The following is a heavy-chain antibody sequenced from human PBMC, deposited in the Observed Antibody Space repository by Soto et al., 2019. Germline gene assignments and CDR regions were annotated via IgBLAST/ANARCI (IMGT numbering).Heavy chain of an antibody. J-gene: IGHJ6*03. CDR1: GFTLSDYY. V-gene: IGHV3-11*01. Sequence: QVQLVESGGGLVKPGGSLRLSCEASGFTLSDYYMTWIRQAPGKGLEWISYISSSATIIYYADSVKGRFTISRDNAKTSLYLQMNSLRADDTSVYYFARAVKQWLVGGHYYYYSMDVWGKGTTVTVSS. CDR2: ISSSATII. CDR3: ARAVKQWLVGGHYYYYSMDV. D-gene: IGHD6-19*01.